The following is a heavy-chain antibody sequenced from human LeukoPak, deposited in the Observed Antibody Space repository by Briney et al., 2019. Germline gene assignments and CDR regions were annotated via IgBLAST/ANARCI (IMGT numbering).Heavy chain of an antibody. Sequence: PGGSLRLSCAASGLSVSSAYMSWIRQAPGKGLEWVSVIYNGDKTNYADSVKGRFTISRDNSRNTLYLQMNSLRAEDTAVYYCARAQQWLAFGSWGQGTLVTVSS. J-gene: IGHJ4*02. CDR2: IYNGDKT. D-gene: IGHD6-19*01. CDR1: GLSVSSAY. CDR3: ARAQQWLAFGS. V-gene: IGHV3-53*01.